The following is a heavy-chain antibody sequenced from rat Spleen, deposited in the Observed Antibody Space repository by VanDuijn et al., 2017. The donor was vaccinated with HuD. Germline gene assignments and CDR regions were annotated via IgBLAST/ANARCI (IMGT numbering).Heavy chain of an antibody. CDR3: ARQGSYTYYGSHDY. J-gene: IGHJ2*01. V-gene: IGHV5S23*01. CDR1: GFTFSNYD. D-gene: IGHD1-9*01. Sequence: EVQLVESGGGLVQPGRSLKLSCAASGFTFSNYDMAWVRQAPTKGLEWVASISTGGGTTYYRDSVKGRFTNSRDNAKTTLNLQMDSLRSEDTATYYCARQGSYTYYGSHDYWGQGVMVTVSS. CDR2: ISTGGGTT.